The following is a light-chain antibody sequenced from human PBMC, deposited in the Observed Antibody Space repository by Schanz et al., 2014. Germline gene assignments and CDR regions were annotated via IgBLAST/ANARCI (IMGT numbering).Light chain of an antibody. Sequence: QSVLTQPPSASGTPGQRVTISCSGSSSNIGSNSVNWYQQLPGTAPKVLIYFNDQRPSGVPDRFSASKSGTSASLAITGLQSEDEADYYCMSWDENLNGRVFGGGTKLTVL. CDR3: MSWDENLNGRV. CDR1: SSNIGSNS. V-gene: IGLV1-44*01. CDR2: FND. J-gene: IGLJ3*02.